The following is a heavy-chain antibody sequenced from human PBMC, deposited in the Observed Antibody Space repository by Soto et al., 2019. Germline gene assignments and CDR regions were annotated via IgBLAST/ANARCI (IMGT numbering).Heavy chain of an antibody. D-gene: IGHD3-10*01. CDR1: GGSISSSSYY. Sequence: LSLTCTVSGGSISSSSYYWGWIRQPPGKGLEWIGSIYYSGSTYYNPSLKSRVTISVDTSKNQFSLKLSSVTTADTAVYYCARQEGWFGELPHPHFDYWGQGTLVTVSS. CDR3: ARQEGWFGELPHPHFDY. J-gene: IGHJ4*02. V-gene: IGHV4-39*01. CDR2: IYYSGST.